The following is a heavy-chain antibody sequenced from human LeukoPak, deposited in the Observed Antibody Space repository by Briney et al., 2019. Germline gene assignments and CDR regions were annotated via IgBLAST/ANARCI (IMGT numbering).Heavy chain of an antibody. D-gene: IGHD5-18*01. V-gene: IGHV4-59*11. CDR3: ATIKRGDIFGFFDF. CDR2: LRDTGGT. Sequence: SETLSLTCTVSGGSISSHYWGWIRQPPGKGLEWIAYLRDTGGTKANPSLESRVALSADTSRNQFSLRLTSVTAADTAIYYSATIKRGDIFGFFDFWGQGILVTVSS. CDR1: GGSISSHY. J-gene: IGHJ4*02.